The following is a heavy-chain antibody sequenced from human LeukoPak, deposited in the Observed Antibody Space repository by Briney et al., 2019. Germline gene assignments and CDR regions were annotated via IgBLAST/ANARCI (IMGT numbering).Heavy chain of an antibody. CDR1: GYSFTNSW. D-gene: IGHD6-13*01. CDR2: IYPGDSDT. V-gene: IGHV5-51*01. Sequence: KSGESLKISCKGSGYSFTNSWIGWVRQMPGKGLEWMGIIYPGDSDTRYSPSFQGQVTISADKSISTAYLQWSSPKASDTAMYYCARSRYSSSWYFWFDPWGQGTLVTVSS. CDR3: ARSRYSSSWYFWFDP. J-gene: IGHJ5*02.